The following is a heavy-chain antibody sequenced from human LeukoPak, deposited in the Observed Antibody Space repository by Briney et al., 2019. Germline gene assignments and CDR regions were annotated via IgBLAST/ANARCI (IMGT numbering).Heavy chain of an antibody. V-gene: IGHV3-23*01. CDR2: ISGSGSST. CDR1: GFTFSSYA. Sequence: GGSLRLSCAASGFTFSSYAMSWVRQAPGKGLEWVSSISGSGSSTYYADSVKGRFTISRDNSKNTLYVQMNSLRAEDTAVYYCAKTTDNWGTDLPDYWGQGTLVTVSS. J-gene: IGHJ4*02. CDR3: AKTTDNWGTDLPDY. D-gene: IGHD7-27*01.